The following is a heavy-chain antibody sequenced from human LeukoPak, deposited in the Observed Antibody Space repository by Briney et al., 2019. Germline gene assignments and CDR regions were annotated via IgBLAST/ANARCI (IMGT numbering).Heavy chain of an antibody. J-gene: IGHJ3*02. Sequence: SETLSPTCAVSDDSFSSHYWTWIRQPPGKGLEWIGYISYIGSTNYNPSLKSRVTISIDTSKNEFSLKLTSVTAADTAVYYCARDLVTVTKGFDIWGQGTMVTVSS. CDR1: DDSFSSHY. CDR2: ISYIGST. D-gene: IGHD4-17*01. CDR3: ARDLVTVTKGFDI. V-gene: IGHV4-59*11.